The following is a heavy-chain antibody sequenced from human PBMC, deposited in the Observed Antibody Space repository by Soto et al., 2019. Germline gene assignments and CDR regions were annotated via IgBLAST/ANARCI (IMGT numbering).Heavy chain of an antibody. CDR1: GFTLNCYS. CDR3: ARDYYRFNSGYGFSMDV. J-gene: IGHJ6*02. V-gene: IGHV3-30*16. D-gene: IGHD5-12*01. CDR2: LSYDGSSK. Sequence: WGGLRLPCSASGFTLNCYSLHWVRQASGKALELLVVLSYDGSSKFYADSVKGRFTVFSDNSKNTLYLQMNSLRAEDAAVYYCARDYYRFNSGYGFSMDVWGQGTTVTVSS.